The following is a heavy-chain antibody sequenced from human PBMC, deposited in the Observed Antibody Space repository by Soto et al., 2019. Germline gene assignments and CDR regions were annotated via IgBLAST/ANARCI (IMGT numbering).Heavy chain of an antibody. J-gene: IGHJ3*02. CDR1: GFTFSDYY. CDR3: ARAPYGSGSVSGAFDI. D-gene: IGHD3-10*01. Sequence: QVQLVESGGGWVKPGGSLRLSCAAYGFTFSDYYMSWIRQAPGKGLEWFSYISSSGRTIYYADSVKGRFTIYRDNAKNSLYLQMNSLRAEDTAVYYCARAPYGSGSVSGAFDIWGQGTMVTVSS. CDR2: ISSSGRTI. V-gene: IGHV3-11*01.